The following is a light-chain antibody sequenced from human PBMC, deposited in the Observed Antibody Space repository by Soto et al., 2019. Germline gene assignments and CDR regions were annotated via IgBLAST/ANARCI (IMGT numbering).Light chain of an antibody. J-gene: IGKJ4*01. V-gene: IGKV1-12*01. CDR1: QAIRDW. CDR3: QQANSFPLT. Sequence: DIQMTQSPSSVSASVGDRVTITCRASQAIRDWLGWYQQKPGKVPKLLIYEASTLQSGVRSRFSGTGSGTDITLTISSLQPEDFATYLCQQANSFPLTFGGGTKVEIK. CDR2: EAS.